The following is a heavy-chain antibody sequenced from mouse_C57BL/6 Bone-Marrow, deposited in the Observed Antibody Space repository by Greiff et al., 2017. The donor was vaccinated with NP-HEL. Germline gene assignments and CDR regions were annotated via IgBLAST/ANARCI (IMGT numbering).Heavy chain of an antibody. CDR2: IHPNSGST. J-gene: IGHJ1*03. CDR3: ARWFYYYGSPWYFDV. V-gene: IGHV1-64*01. D-gene: IGHD1-1*01. Sequence: QVQLQQSGAELVKPGASVKLSCKASGYTFTSYWMHWVKQRPGQGLEWIGMIHPNSGSTNYNEKFKSKATLTVDKSSSTAYMQLSSLTSEDSAVYYCARWFYYYGSPWYFDVWGTGTTVTVSS. CDR1: GYTFTSYW.